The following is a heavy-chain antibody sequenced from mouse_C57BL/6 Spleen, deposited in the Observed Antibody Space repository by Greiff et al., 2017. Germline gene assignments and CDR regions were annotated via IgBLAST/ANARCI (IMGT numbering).Heavy chain of an antibody. Sequence: EVHLVESGGGLVKPGGSLKLSCAASGFTFSSYAMSWVRQTPEKRLEWVATISDGGSYTYYPDNVKGRFTISRDNAKNNLYLQMSHLKSEDTAMYYCARANYDYDEFAYWGQGTLVTVSA. V-gene: IGHV5-4*01. CDR3: ARANYDYDEFAY. D-gene: IGHD2-4*01. CDR1: GFTFSSYA. CDR2: ISDGGSYT. J-gene: IGHJ3*01.